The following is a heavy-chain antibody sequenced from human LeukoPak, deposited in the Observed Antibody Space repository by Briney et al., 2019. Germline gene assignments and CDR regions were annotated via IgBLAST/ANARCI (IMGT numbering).Heavy chain of an antibody. CDR1: GFTFSSYS. J-gene: IGHJ4*02. CDR3: AREVYYDSSGSFDY. V-gene: IGHV3-21*01. D-gene: IGHD3-22*01. Sequence: GGSLRLSCAASGFTFSSYSMTWVRQAPGKGLEWDSSISSSSTYIYYADSVKGRFTISRDNAKNSLYLQMNSLRAEDTAVYYCAREVYYDSSGSFDYWGQGTLVTVSS. CDR2: ISSSSTYI.